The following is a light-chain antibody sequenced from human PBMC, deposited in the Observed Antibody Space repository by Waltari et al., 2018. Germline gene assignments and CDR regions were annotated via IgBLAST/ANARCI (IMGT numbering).Light chain of an antibody. CDR1: SSNIGSNI. J-gene: IGLJ3*02. Sequence: QSVLTQPPSASATPGQRVTISCSGSSSNIGSNIVNWYQQVPGTTPKLLIYRKDRRPSGVPDRFSGSKSGTSASLAISGLRSEDEADYYCAAWDDTLNGRWEFGGGTKLTVL. V-gene: IGLV1-44*01. CDR3: AAWDDTLNGRWE. CDR2: RKD.